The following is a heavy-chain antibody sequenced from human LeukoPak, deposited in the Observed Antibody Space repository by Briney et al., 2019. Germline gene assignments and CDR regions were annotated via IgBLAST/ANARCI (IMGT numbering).Heavy chain of an antibody. CDR3: AREGRLLGAFDV. Sequence: GGSLRLSCAASGFTFSTYWMNWVRQAPGKGLEWVADIKPDGSHVSYVDSVKGRFSISRDNAQNSLYLQVSSLRAEDAAIYYCAREGRLLGAFDVWGQGTMVTVSS. CDR1: GFTFSTYW. V-gene: IGHV3-7*01. J-gene: IGHJ3*01. CDR2: IKPDGSHV. D-gene: IGHD2-15*01.